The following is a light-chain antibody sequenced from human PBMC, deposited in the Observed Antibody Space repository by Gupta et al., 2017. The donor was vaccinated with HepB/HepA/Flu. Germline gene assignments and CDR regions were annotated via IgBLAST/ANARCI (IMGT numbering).Light chain of an antibody. CDR1: SRDVGGYNY. CDR3: SSYTSSSTWV. V-gene: IGLV2-14*01. J-gene: IGLJ3*02. CDR2: EVS. Sequence: QSALTQPASVSGSHGQSITISCTGTSRDVGGYNYVSWYQHHPGKAPKLMIYEVSNRPSGVANRFSGSKSGNTASLTISVRQAEDEADYYCSSYTSSSTWVFGGGTKLTVL.